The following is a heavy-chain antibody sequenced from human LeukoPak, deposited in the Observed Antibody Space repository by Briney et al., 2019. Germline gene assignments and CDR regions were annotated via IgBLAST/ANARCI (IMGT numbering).Heavy chain of an antibody. CDR1: GFTFSSYG. J-gene: IGHJ4*02. CDR2: ISGSGGST. D-gene: IGHD3-3*01. Sequence: GGSLRLSCAASGFTFSSYGMHWVRQAPGKGLEWVSAISGSGGSTYYADSVKGRFTISRDNSKNTLYLQMNSLRAEDTAVYYCARYYDFWSGRIPYYFDYWGQGTLVTVSS. CDR3: ARYYDFWSGRIPYYFDY. V-gene: IGHV3-23*01.